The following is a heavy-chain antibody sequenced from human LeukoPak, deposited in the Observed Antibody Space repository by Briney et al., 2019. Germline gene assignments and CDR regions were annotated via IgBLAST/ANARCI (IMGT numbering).Heavy chain of an antibody. Sequence: SETLSLTCTFSGGSISSDNHNWGWIRQPPGKGLEWVGSVHYRGNAYYNPSLRSRVAITVDTSNNQFSLRLSSVTAADTAVYYCTRLPNGSPGDYWGQGTLVTVSS. V-gene: IGHV4-39*01. D-gene: IGHD2-8*01. CDR1: GGSISSDNHN. CDR2: VHYRGNA. CDR3: TRLPNGSPGDY. J-gene: IGHJ4*02.